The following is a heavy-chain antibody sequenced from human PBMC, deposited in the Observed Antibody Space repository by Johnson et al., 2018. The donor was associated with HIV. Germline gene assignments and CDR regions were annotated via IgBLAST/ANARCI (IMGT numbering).Heavy chain of an antibody. CDR1: GFTFDDYT. V-gene: IGHV3-15*01. CDR2: IKSKTDGGTT. D-gene: IGHD1-26*01. Sequence: VQLVESGGVVVQPGRSLRLSCAASGFTFDDYTMHWVRPAPGKGLEWVGRIKSKTDGGTTDYAAPVKGRFIISRDDSKNTLYLQMNSLKSEDTAVYYCTTDRVGSGSHDAFDIWGQGTIVTVSS. J-gene: IGHJ3*02. CDR3: TTDRVGSGSHDAFDI.